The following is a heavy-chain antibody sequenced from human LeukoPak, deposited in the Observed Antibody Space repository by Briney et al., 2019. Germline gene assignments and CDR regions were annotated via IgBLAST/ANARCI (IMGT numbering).Heavy chain of an antibody. V-gene: IGHV1-2*02. D-gene: IGHD3-16*02. CDR3: ARGSGLRDYVWGSYRHKNYYFDY. CDR2: INSNSGGT. J-gene: IGHJ4*02. Sequence: GASVKVSCKASGYTFTGYYMHWVLQAPGQGLEWIGWINSNSGGTNYAQKFQGRVTMTRDTSISTAYMELSRLRSDDTAVYYCARGSGLRDYVWGSYRHKNYYFDYWGQGTLVTVSS. CDR1: GYTFTGYY.